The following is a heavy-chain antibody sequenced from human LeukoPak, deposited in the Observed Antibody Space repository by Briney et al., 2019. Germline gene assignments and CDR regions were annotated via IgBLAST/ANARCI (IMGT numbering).Heavy chain of an antibody. CDR3: ARDSGSYWGRDNWFDP. J-gene: IGHJ5*02. CDR2: ISYDGSNK. V-gene: IGHV3-30-3*01. D-gene: IGHD1-26*01. Sequence: GGSLRLSCVASGFTFSRYVIHWVRQAPGKGLEWVAVISYDGSNKYYADSVKGRFTISRDNSKNTLYLQMNSLRAEDTAVYYCARDSGSYWGRDNWFDPWGQGTLVTVSS. CDR1: GFTFSRYV.